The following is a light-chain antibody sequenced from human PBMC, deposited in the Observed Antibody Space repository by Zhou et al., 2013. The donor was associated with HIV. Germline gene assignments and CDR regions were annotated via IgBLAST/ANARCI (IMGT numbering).Light chain of an antibody. CDR2: KAS. J-gene: IGKJ1*01. V-gene: IGKV1-5*03. CDR3: QQSYTNA. CDR1: QTIISW. Sequence: DIQMTQSPSTLSASVGDRVTITCRASQTIISWLAWYQQKPGKAPNLLIYKASSLESGVPSRFSGSGYGTEFTLTISSLQPEDYATYYCQQSYTNAFGQGTKVEVK.